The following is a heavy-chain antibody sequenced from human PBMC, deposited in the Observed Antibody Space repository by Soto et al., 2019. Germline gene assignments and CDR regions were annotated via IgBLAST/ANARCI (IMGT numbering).Heavy chain of an antibody. CDR3: AAVIAAADNYYYYGMDV. D-gene: IGHD6-13*01. V-gene: IGHV1-58*01. Sequence: ASVKVSCKASGFTFTSSAVQWVLQARGQRLEWIGWIVVGSGNTNYAQKFQERVTITRDMSTSTAYMELSSLRSEDTAVYYCAAVIAAADNYYYYGMDVWGQGTTVTVSS. CDR2: IVVGSGNT. CDR1: GFTFTSSA. J-gene: IGHJ6*02.